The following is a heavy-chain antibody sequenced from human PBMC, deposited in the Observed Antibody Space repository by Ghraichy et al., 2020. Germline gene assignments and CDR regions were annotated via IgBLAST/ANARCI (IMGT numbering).Heavy chain of an antibody. CDR3: ARDSFPTGTFLAY. D-gene: IGHD3-3*01. CDR1: GGSISNYY. V-gene: IGHV4-59*01. CDR2: IYYSGSI. J-gene: IGHJ6*04. Sequence: SETLSLTCTVSGGSISNYYWSWIRQSPGKGLEWIGYIYYSGSINYNPSLESRVTISVDTSKNQISLRLSSATAADTAVYYCARDSFPTGTFLAYWGKGTTVTVSS.